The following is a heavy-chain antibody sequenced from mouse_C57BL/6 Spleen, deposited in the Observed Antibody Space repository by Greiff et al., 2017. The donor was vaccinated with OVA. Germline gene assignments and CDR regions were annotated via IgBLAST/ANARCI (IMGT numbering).Heavy chain of an antibody. J-gene: IGHJ4*01. D-gene: IGHD2-14*01. Sequence: VKLQESGAELARPGASVKLSCKASGYTFTSYGISWVKQRTGQGLEWIGEIYPRSGNTYYNEKFKGKATLTADKSSSTAYMELRSLTSADSAVYFCPPSNRGGDYWGQGTSVTVSS. V-gene: IGHV1-81*01. CDR2: IYPRSGNT. CDR1: GYTFTSYG. CDR3: PPSNRGGDY.